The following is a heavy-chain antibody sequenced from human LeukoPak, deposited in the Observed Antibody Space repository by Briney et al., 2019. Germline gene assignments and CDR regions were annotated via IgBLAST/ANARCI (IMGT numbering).Heavy chain of an antibody. CDR1: GYTFTGYY. D-gene: IGHD3-9*01. Sequence: ASVKVSCKASGYTFTGYYMHWVRQAPGQGLEWMGWINPNSGGTNYAQKFQGRVTMTRDTSISTAYMELSRLRSDDTAVYYCARTPVRYFDWLLDPWYYYYYMDVWGKGTTVTVSS. CDR2: INPNSGGT. J-gene: IGHJ6*03. V-gene: IGHV1-2*02. CDR3: ARTPVRYFDWLLDPWYYYYYMDV.